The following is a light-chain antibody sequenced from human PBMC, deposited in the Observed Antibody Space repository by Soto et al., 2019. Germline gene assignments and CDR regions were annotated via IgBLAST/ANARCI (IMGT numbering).Light chain of an antibody. V-gene: IGLV2-14*01. J-gene: IGLJ1*01. CDR3: SSYTSSGTLV. Sequence: QSVLTQPASVSGSPGQSITISCTGTSRDVGDYNYVSWYQQYPGKAPKLMIFEVTNRPSGVSNRFSGSKSGNTASLTISGLLAEDEADYYCSSYTSSGTLVFGTGTKLTVL. CDR2: EVT. CDR1: SRDVGDYNY.